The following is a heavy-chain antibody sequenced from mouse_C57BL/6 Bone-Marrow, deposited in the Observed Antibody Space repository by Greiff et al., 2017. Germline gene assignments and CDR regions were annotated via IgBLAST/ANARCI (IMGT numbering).Heavy chain of an antibody. CDR2: INPNYGTT. D-gene: IGHD4-1*01. CDR3: SRTHWEGYPAWFAY. Sequence: VQLKQSGPELVKPGASVKISCKASGYSFPDYNMNWVKQSNGKSLEWIGVINPNYGTTSYNQKFKGKATLTVNQSSSTAYMQLNILTSEEAAVYYCSRTHWEGYPAWFAYWGQGTLVTVSA. CDR1: GYSFPDYN. V-gene: IGHV1-39*01. J-gene: IGHJ3*01.